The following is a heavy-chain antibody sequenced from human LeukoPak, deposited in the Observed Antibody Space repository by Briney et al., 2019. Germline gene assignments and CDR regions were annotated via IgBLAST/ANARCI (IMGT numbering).Heavy chain of an antibody. CDR3: ARKFLGSRGYYFDY. Sequence: ASVKVSCKTSGYTFIDYYVHWVRKAPGQGLEWLGWINPNSGGTSNAQMIQGRGTLPRDTYINTAYMELSSVRSDDTAVYYCARKFLGSRGYYFDYWGQGTLVTVSS. CDR2: INPNSGGT. J-gene: IGHJ4*02. CDR1: GYTFIDYY. D-gene: IGHD3-10*01. V-gene: IGHV1-2*02.